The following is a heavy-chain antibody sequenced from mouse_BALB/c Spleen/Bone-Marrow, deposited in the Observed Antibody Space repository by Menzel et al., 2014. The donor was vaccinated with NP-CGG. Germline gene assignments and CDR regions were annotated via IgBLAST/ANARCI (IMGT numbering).Heavy chain of an antibody. CDR1: GFTFSSYG. CDR3: ARDYDYDY. D-gene: IGHD2-4*01. Sequence: EVKLEESGGGLVQPGGSLKLSCAASGFTFSSYGMSWVRQTPDKRLELVATINSNGGSTYYPDSVKGRFTISRDNAKNTLYLQMSSLKSEDPAMYYCARDYDYDYWGQGTTLTVSS. J-gene: IGHJ2*01. V-gene: IGHV5-6-3*01. CDR2: INSNGGST.